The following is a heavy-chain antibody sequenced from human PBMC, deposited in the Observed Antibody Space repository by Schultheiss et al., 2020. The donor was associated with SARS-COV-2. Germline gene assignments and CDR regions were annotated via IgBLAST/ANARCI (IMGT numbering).Heavy chain of an antibody. J-gene: IGHJ4*02. CDR3: ASYQADTAMVTALGIDY. CDR1: GGSISSSNW. D-gene: IGHD5-18*01. Sequence: SQTLSLTCAVSGGSISSSNWWSWVRQPPGKGLEWIGYIYYSGSTYYNPSLKSLVTISVDTSKNQFSLKLSSVTAADTAVYYCASYQADTAMVTALGIDYWGQGTLVTVSS. CDR2: IYYSGST. V-gene: IGHV4-4*02.